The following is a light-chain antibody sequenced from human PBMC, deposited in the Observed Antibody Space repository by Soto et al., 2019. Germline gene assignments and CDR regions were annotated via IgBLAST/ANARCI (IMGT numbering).Light chain of an antibody. CDR1: QSVSSSY. CDR2: GAS. V-gene: IGKV3-20*01. J-gene: IGKJ2*01. CDR3: QQYGSSLVYT. Sequence: EIVLTQSPGTLSLSPEERATLSCRASQSVSSSYVAWYQQKPGQAPRLLIYGASSRATGIPDRFSGSGSGTDFTLTISRLEPEDFAVYYCQQYGSSLVYTFGQGTKLEIK.